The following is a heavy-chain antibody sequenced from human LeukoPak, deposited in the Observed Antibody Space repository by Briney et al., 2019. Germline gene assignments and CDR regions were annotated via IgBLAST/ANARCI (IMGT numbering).Heavy chain of an antibody. CDR2: IHSSGVT. Sequence: SETLSLTCTVSGGSISSGGYYWNWIRQPPGKALEWIGHIHSSGVTDYNASLKSRVTMSVDMSKNQVSLKLSSVTAADTAVYYCARDLFGWFDPWGQGTLVIVSS. CDR3: ARDLFGWFDP. J-gene: IGHJ5*02. V-gene: IGHV4-61*08. D-gene: IGHD2-21*01. CDR1: GGSISSGGYY.